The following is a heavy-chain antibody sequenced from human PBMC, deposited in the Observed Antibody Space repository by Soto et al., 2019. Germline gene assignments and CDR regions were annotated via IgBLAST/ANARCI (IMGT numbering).Heavy chain of an antibody. V-gene: IGHV4-34*01. D-gene: IGHD6-25*01. Sequence: SETLSLTCGVYRGSFSGFYWSWVRQTPGGGLEWIGEINHSGTTNYDPSFQNRVTISVDKSTNNFSLKMTSVTAADAAVYYCARGRGYVYGSNFYGLDVWGQGTTVTVSS. CDR3: ARGRGYVYGSNFYGLDV. CDR1: RGSFSGFY. J-gene: IGHJ6*02. CDR2: INHSGTT.